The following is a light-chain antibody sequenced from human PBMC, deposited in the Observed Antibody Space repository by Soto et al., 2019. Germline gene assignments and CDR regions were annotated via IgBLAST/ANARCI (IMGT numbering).Light chain of an antibody. CDR2: DAS. J-gene: IGKJ1*01. CDR1: QSISTW. CDR3: QHYNSYPWT. V-gene: IGKV1-5*01. Sequence: DIQMTQSPSTLSASVGDRVTIPCRASQSISTWLAWYQQKPGKAPKLLIYDASSLESGVPSRFSGSGSGTEFTRTISSLQPDDFATYYCQHYNSYPWTFGQGTKVDIK.